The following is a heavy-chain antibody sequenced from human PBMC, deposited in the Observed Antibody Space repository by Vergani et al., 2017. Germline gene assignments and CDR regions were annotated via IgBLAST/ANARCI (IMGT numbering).Heavy chain of an antibody. V-gene: IGHV3-48*03. J-gene: IGHJ3*02. Sequence: EVQLVESGGGLVQPGGSLRLSCAASGFTFSSYEMNWVRQAPGKGLEWVSYISSSGSTIYYADSVKGRFTISRDNAKNSLYLQMNSLRAEDTAVYYCARDRSSSGSYYYAADAFDIWGQGTMVTVSS. CDR2: ISSSGSTI. D-gene: IGHD1-26*01. CDR3: ARDRSSSGSYYYAADAFDI. CDR1: GFTFSSYE.